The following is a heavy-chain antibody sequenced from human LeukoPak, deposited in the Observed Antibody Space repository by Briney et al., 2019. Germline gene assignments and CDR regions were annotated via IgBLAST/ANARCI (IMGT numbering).Heavy chain of an antibody. D-gene: IGHD3-10*02. CDR1: GGSFSGYF. CDR3: ARHGRGNYHYLPNRGNWFDP. V-gene: IGHV4-34*01. CDR2: INHSGST. Sequence: NPSETLSLTCAVYGGSFSGYFWSWIRQPPGKGLEWIGEINHSGSTNYNPSLKSRVTISVDTSKNQFSLRLSSVTAADTAVYSCARHGRGNYHYLPNRGNWFDPWGQGTLVTVSS. J-gene: IGHJ5*02.